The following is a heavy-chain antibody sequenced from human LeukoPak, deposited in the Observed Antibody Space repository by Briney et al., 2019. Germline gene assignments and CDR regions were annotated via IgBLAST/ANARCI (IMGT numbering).Heavy chain of an antibody. CDR3: ARLNYDFWSGLGGPSNVVRWFDP. D-gene: IGHD3-3*01. V-gene: IGHV4-31*03. CDR2: IYYSGST. J-gene: IGHJ5*02. Sequence: SETLSLTCTVSGGSISSGGYYWSWIRQHPGKGLEWIGYIYYSGSTYYNPSLKSRVTISVATSKNQFSLKLSYVTAADTAVYYCARLNYDFWSGLGGPSNVVRWFDPWGQGTLVTVSS. CDR1: GGSISSGGYY.